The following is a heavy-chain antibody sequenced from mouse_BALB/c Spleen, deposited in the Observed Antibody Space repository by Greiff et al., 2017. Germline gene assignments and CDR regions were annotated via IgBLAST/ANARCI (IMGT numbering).Heavy chain of an antibody. CDR2: IDPANGNT. D-gene: IGHD2-3*01. J-gene: IGHJ1*01. CDR1: GFNIKDTY. Sequence: EVKLMESGAELVKPGASVKLSCTASGFNIKDTYMHWVKQRPEQGLEWIGRIDPANGNTKYDPKFQGKATITADTSSNTAYLQLSSLTSEDTAVYYCARSGGWLRYFDVWGAGTTVTVSS. V-gene: IGHV14-3*02. CDR3: ARSGGWLRYFDV.